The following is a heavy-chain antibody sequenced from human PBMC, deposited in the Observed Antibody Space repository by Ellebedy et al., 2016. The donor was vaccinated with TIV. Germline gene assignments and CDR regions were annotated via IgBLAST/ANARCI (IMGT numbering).Heavy chain of an antibody. CDR2: IYTSGST. V-gene: IGHV4-61*02. J-gene: IGHJ3*02. D-gene: IGHD3-3*01. Sequence: SETLSLXXTVSGGSISSGSYYWSWIRQPAGKGLEWIGRIYTSGSTNYNPSLKSRVTISVDTSKNQFSLKLSSVTAADTAVYYCARGGGVLRFLGDAFDIWGQGTMVTVSS. CDR3: ARGGGVLRFLGDAFDI. CDR1: GGSISSGSYY.